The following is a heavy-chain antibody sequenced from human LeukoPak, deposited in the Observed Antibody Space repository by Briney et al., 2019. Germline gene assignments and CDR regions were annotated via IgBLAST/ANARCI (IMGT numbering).Heavy chain of an antibody. CDR1: GGSFSGYY. CDR3: ARGGLPAFGY. Sequence: SETLSLTCAVYGGSFSGYYWSWIRQPPGKGLEWIGEINHSGSTNYNPSLKSRVTISVDTSKNQFSLKLSSVTAADTAVYYCARGGLPAFGYWGQGTLVTVSS. CDR2: INHSGST. V-gene: IGHV4-34*01. J-gene: IGHJ4*02. D-gene: IGHD5-12*01.